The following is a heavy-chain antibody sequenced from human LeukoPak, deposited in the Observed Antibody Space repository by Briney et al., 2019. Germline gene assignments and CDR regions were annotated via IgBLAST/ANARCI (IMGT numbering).Heavy chain of an antibody. D-gene: IGHD2-2*01. CDR2: ISGSGGST. V-gene: IGHV3-23*01. CDR1: GFTFSSYA. J-gene: IGHJ4*02. Sequence: GGSLRLSCAASGFTFSSYAMSWVRQAPGKGLEWVSAISGSGGSTYYADSVKGRFTISRDNSKNTLYLQMNSLRAEDTAVYYCAKDQGFGYSSTSCFDYWGQGTLVTVSS. CDR3: AKDQGFGYSSTSCFDY.